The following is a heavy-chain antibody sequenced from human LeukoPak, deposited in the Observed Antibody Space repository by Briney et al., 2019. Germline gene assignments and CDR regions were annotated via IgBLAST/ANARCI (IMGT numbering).Heavy chain of an antibody. V-gene: IGHV1-2*02. CDR3: ARDNISGSSSPFDY. D-gene: IGHD1-26*01. Sequence: ASVKVSCKASEYTFTGSNMHWVRQAPGEGLEWMGWINPKSGDTEYRQKFQGRVTMTRDTSISTAYMELSRLRSDDTAVYYCARDNISGSSSPFDYWGQGTLVTVSS. CDR1: EYTFTGSN. CDR2: INPKSGDT. J-gene: IGHJ4*02.